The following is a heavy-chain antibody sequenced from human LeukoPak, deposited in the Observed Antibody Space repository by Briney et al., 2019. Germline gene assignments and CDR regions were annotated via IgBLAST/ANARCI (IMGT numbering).Heavy chain of an antibody. D-gene: IGHD6-13*01. CDR2: IDPADSDT. CDR1: GYRFTTYW. CDR3: ARRSNLAAVHNWFDP. J-gene: IGHJ5*02. V-gene: IGHV5-51*01. Sequence: GESLKISCKGSGYRFTTYWIGWVRQMPGKGLEWMGIIDPADSDTRYSPSFQGQVTISVDKSTSTAYLQWSSLKASDSAMYYCARRSNLAAVHNWFDPWGQGTQVTVSS.